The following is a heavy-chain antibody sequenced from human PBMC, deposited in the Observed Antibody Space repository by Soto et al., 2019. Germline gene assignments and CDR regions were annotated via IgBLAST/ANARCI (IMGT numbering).Heavy chain of an antibody. D-gene: IGHD1-20*01. J-gene: IGHJ6*02. CDR2: ISAYNGNT. V-gene: IGHV1-18*01. CDR1: GYTFTSYG. Sequence: QVQLVQSGAEVKKPGASVKVSCKASGYTFTSYGISWVRQAPGQGLEWMGWISAYNGNTNYAQKLQGRVTMTTDTSTSTAYMELRSLRSDDTAVYYCARDNWNDVRYYYYGMDVWGQGTTVTVSS. CDR3: ARDNWNDVRYYYYGMDV.